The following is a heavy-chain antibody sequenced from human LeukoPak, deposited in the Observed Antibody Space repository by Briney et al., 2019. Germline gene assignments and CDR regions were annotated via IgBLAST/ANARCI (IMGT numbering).Heavy chain of an antibody. CDR2: INPNSGGT. J-gene: IGHJ4*02. CDR1: GYTLTGYY. Sequence: ASVKVSCKASGYTLTGYYMHWVRQAPGQGLEWMGWINPNSGGTNYAQKFQGRVTMTRDTSISTAYMELSRLRSDDTAAYYCARDMDGYCSGGSCYFLLDYWGQGTLVTVSS. CDR3: ARDMDGYCSGGSCYFLLDY. D-gene: IGHD2-15*01. V-gene: IGHV1-2*02.